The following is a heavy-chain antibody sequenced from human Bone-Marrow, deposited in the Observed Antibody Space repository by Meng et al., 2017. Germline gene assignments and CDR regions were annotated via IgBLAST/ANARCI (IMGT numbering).Heavy chain of an antibody. Sequence: QWKLLQWGAEVKNPGSSVKVSCKASGGTFSSYAISWVRQAPGQGLEWMGGIIPIFGTANYAQKFQGRVTITADKSTSTAYMELSSLRSEDTAVYYCARVVGYSGSYELDPWGQGTLVTVSS. CDR2: IIPIFGTA. J-gene: IGHJ5*02. CDR1: GGTFSSYA. V-gene: IGHV1-69*06. CDR3: ARVVGYSGSYELDP. D-gene: IGHD1-26*01.